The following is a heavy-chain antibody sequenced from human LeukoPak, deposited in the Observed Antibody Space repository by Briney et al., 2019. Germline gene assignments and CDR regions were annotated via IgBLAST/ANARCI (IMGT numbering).Heavy chain of an antibody. V-gene: IGHV3-7*01. Sequence: PGGSLRLSCAASGFTFSSYWMSWVRQAPGKGLEWVASIKQDGSEKYYVDSVKGRFTISRDNAKNSLYLQMNSLRAEDTAVYYCARDSAAYSGSSFDYWGQGTLVTVSS. CDR3: ARDSAAYSGSSFDY. CDR1: GFTFSSYW. D-gene: IGHD1-26*01. J-gene: IGHJ4*02. CDR2: IKQDGSEK.